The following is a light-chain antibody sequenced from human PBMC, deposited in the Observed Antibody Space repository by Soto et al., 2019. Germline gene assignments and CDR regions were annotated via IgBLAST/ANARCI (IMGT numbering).Light chain of an antibody. J-gene: IGLJ2*01. CDR2: DVS. Sequence: QSALTQPASVSGSPGQSITISCTGTSSDVANYNYLSWYQQHPGKAPKLIIYDVSNRPSGVSNRFSGSKSGNTASLTISGLQAEDEADYYCSSYTIISPLVFGGGTQLTV. CDR1: SSDVANYNY. CDR3: SSYTIISPLV. V-gene: IGLV2-14*03.